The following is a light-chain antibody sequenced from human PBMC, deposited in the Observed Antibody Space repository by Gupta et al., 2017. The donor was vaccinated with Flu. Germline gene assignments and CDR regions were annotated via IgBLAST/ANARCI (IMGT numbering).Light chain of an antibody. V-gene: IGLV1-51*02. CDR3: ATWDDSLRAVV. J-gene: IGLJ2*01. CDR2: ETD. Sequence: QSVLTQPPSVSAAPGQKVTISCSGSSSNIANNYVSWYQQFPGTAPKLLIYETDERPSGIPDRFSGSKSGTSATLGITGLRTGDEADYYCATWDDSLRAVVFGGGTKLTVL. CDR1: SSNIANNY.